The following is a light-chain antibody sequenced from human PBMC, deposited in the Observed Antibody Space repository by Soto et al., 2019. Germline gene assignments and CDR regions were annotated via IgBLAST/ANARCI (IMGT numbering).Light chain of an antibody. CDR3: QQRSCWPPVC. Sequence: EIVLTQSPATLSLSPGERATLSCRASQSVDRYLAWYQQKPVQAPKVLIYDASSRATGIPARFSGSGSGTDFTLTIISLEPEDFAVYYCQQRSCWPPVCFGHGKRLEIK. CDR2: DAS. V-gene: IGKV3-11*01. CDR1: QSVDRY. J-gene: IGKJ5*01.